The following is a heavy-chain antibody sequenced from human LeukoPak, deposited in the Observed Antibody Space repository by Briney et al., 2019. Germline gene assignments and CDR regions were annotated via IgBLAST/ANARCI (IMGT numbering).Heavy chain of an antibody. CDR3: ARSSHELPTVP. CDR1: GFAFKTYS. V-gene: IGHV3-33*01. Sequence: PGGSLRLSCEAAGFAFKTYSMHWVRQAPGKGLEWVAAIWPDGSNEYYANSVKGRFFISRDNSKNTLYLQMSSLRAEDTAVYYCARSSHELPTVPWGQGTLVTVSS. CDR2: IWPDGSNE. J-gene: IGHJ5*02. D-gene: IGHD1-1*01.